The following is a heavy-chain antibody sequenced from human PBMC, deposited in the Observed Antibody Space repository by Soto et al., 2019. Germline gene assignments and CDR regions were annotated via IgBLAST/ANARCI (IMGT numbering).Heavy chain of an antibody. CDR1: GGSISSYY. V-gene: IGHV4-59*01. J-gene: IGHJ6*03. CDR2: IYYSGST. Sequence: PSETLSLTCTVSGGSISSYYWSWIRQPPWKRLEWIGYIYYSGSTNYNPSLKSRVTISVDTSKNQFSLKLSSVTAADTAVYYCARGYYVFWSGYYRAEDYYYYMDAGGKGPTVTVPS. D-gene: IGHD3-3*01. CDR3: ARGYYVFWSGYYRAEDYYYYMDA.